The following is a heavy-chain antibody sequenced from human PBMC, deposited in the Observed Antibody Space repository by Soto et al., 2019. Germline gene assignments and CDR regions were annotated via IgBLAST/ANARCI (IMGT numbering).Heavy chain of an antibody. D-gene: IGHD3-3*01. V-gene: IGHV2-5*02. CDR1: GFSLTTSGVG. CDR3: AHRVLRTVFGLVTTTAIYFDF. J-gene: IGHJ4*02. Sequence: QITLNESGPTQVKPRQTLTLTCTFSGFSLTTSGVGVGGIRQSPGKAPEWLALIYWDDDKRYSPSLKSRLTITKDTSNNQGVLTMAALDPADTATYYCAHRVLRTVFGLVTTTAIYFDFWGQGTPVAVSS. CDR2: IYWDDDK.